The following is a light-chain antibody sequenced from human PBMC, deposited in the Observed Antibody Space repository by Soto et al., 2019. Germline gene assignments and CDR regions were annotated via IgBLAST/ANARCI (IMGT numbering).Light chain of an antibody. V-gene: IGKV3-15*01. J-gene: IGKJ2*01. CDR3: QQYNNWPPYT. Sequence: EIVLTQSPATLSLSPGERATLSCRASQSVSSNLAWYQQKPGQAPRLLIYGASTRTTGIPVRFSGSWSGTELTLTICSLQSEDFAVYYCQQYNNWPPYTFGPGTKLEIK. CDR2: GAS. CDR1: QSVSSN.